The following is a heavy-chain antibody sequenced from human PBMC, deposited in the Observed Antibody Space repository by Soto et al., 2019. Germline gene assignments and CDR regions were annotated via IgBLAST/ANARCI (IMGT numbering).Heavy chain of an antibody. CDR3: AKDVVRNIAAPLRNYYYGMDV. CDR1: GFTFSSYG. Sequence: QVQLVESGGGVVQPGRSLRLSCAASGFTFSSYGMHWVRQAPGKGLEWVAVISYDGSNKYYADSVKGRFTISRDNSKNTLYLQMNSLRAEDTAVYYCAKDVVRNIAAPLRNYYYGMDVWGQGTTVTVSS. CDR2: ISYDGSNK. J-gene: IGHJ6*02. V-gene: IGHV3-30*18. D-gene: IGHD6-6*01.